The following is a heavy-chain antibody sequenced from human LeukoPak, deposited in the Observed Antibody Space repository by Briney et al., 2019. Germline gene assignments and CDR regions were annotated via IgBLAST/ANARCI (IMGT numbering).Heavy chain of an antibody. CDR3: ARKRYSSSQNWFDP. V-gene: IGHV4-34*01. D-gene: IGHD6-13*01. CDR1: GGSFSGYY. CDR2: INHSGST. J-gene: IGHJ5*02. Sequence: SETLSLTCAVYGGSFSGYYWSWIRQPPGKGLEWIGEINHSGSTNDHPSLKSRVTISVDTSKNQFSLKLSSVTAADTAVYYCARKRYSSSQNWFDPWGQGTLVTVSS.